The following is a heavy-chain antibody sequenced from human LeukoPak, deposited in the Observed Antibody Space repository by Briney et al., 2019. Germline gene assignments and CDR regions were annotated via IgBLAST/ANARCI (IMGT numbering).Heavy chain of an antibody. D-gene: IGHD5-18*01. J-gene: IGHJ4*02. V-gene: IGHV1-3*01. CDR3: ARRSVDSYEIFDY. Sequence: ASVKVSCKASGYTFTSYAMHWVRQAPGQRLEWMGWINAGNGNTKYSQKFQGRVTITRHTSASTAYMELSSLRSEDTAVYYCARRSVDSYEIFDYWGQGTLVTVSS. CDR1: GYTFTSYA. CDR2: INAGNGNT.